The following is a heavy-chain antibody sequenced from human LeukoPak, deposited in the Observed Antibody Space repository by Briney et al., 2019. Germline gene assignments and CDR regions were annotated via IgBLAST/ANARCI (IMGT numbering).Heavy chain of an antibody. CDR1: GGTFSSYA. D-gene: IGHD2-2*02. V-gene: IGHV1-69*04. CDR2: IIPILGIA. J-gene: IGHJ6*03. CDR3: ARDGEEEYQLLYGDGYYYYYMDV. Sequence: ASVKVSCKASGGTFSSYAISWVRQAPGQGLEWMGRIIPILGIANYAQKFQGRVTITADKSTSTAYMELSSLRSEDTAVYYCARDGEEEYQLLYGDGYYYYYMDVWGKGTTVTVSS.